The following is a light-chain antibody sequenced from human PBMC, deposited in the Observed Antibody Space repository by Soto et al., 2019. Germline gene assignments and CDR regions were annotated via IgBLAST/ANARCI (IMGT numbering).Light chain of an antibody. CDR2: GAS. J-gene: IGKJ1*01. V-gene: IGKV3-20*01. CDR3: QQSLNPKT. Sequence: EIVLTQSPATLSLSPGERATLSCRASESVSSIYVAWYQQKPAQAPTLLIYGASTRATGIPFRVSGSGSGIDFTLTIVRLEPEDFAVYYCQQSLNPKTFGQGTKVDIK. CDR1: ESVSSIY.